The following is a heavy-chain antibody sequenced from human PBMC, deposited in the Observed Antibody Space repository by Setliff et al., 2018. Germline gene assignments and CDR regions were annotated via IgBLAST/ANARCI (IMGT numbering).Heavy chain of an antibody. Sequence: TSETLSLTCTVSGYWGWIRQPPGKGLEWIGNMYHSGSVYYNPSLKSRVTISVDTSKNQFSLKVTSVTAADTAVYYCARHPRGPNWYFDLWGRGTLVTVSS. CDR3: ARHPRGPNWYFDL. J-gene: IGHJ2*01. CDR1: GY. V-gene: IGHV4-38-2*02. CDR2: MYHSGSV. D-gene: IGHD3-10*01.